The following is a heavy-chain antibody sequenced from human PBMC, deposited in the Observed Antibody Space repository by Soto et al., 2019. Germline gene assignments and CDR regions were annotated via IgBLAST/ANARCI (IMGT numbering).Heavy chain of an antibody. D-gene: IGHD3-16*01. CDR2: ISYDGSNK. CDR1: GFIFSGYA. V-gene: IGHV3-30-3*01. J-gene: IGHJ6*02. Sequence: QVQLVEAGGGVVQPGRSLRLSCAASGFIFSGYAMHWVRQAPGKGLEWVALISYDGSNKYYADSVKGRFTISRDSSKNTMYLQMNSLRAEDTAVFYCARGSGGYSYYGVDVWGQGNTVTVSS. CDR3: ARGSGGYSYYGVDV.